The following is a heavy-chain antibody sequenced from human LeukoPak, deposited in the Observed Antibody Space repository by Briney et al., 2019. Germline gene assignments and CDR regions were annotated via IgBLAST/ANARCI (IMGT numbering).Heavy chain of an antibody. Sequence: SETLSLTCAVYSGSFSGYYWSWVRQPPGKGLEWIGEINHSGSTNYNPSLKSRVTISVDTSKNQFSLKLSSVTAADTAVYYCARYQKDIVVVPASACFDPWGQGTLVTVSS. CDR3: ARYQKDIVVVPASACFDP. D-gene: IGHD2-2*01. CDR2: INHSGST. CDR1: SGSFSGYY. J-gene: IGHJ5*02. V-gene: IGHV4-34*01.